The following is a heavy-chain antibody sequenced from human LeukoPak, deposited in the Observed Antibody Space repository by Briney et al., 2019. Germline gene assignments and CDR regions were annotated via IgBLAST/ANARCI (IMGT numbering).Heavy chain of an antibody. CDR1: GYTFTSYG. CDR3: ARDYYYDSSGYYYPTYYFDY. CDR2: ISAYNGNT. D-gene: IGHD3-22*01. J-gene: IGHJ4*02. V-gene: IGHV1-18*01. Sequence: ASVKVSCKASGYTFTSYGISWVRQAPGQGLEWMGWISAYNGNTNYAQKLQGRVTMTTDTSTSTAYMELRSLRSDDTAVYYCARDYYYDSSGYYYPTYYFDYWGQGTLVTVSS.